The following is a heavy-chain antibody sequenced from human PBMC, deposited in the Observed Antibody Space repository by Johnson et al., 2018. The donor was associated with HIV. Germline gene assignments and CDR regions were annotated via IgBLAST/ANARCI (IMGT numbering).Heavy chain of an antibody. V-gene: IGHV3-33*08. CDR1: GFTFSDYY. D-gene: IGHD1-7*01. J-gene: IGHJ3*02. CDR2: IWYDGNNK. Sequence: QVQLVESGGGLVKPGGSLRVSCATTGFTFSDYYMSWIRQAPGKGLEWVEVIWYDGNNKYYADSVKGRFTISRDNSKNTLYLPMNSLRAEDTALYYCARVQLELDAVYAFDIWGQGTMVTVSS. CDR3: ARVQLELDAVYAFDI.